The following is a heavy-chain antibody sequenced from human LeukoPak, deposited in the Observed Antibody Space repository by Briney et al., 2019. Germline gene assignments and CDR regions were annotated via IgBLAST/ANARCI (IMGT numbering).Heavy chain of an antibody. V-gene: IGHV4-4*09. Sequence: SETLSLTCTVSGGSMSSYYWSWIRQSLPPGQGLEWIAYILSSGYTNYNPSLKSRVTISIDTSRNQFSLKVSSVTAADTAVYYCAKRQGPNSGSYDWFDPWGQGTLVTVAS. D-gene: IGHD1-26*01. CDR1: GGSMSSYY. J-gene: IGHJ5*02. CDR2: ILSSGYT. CDR3: AKRQGPNSGSYDWFDP.